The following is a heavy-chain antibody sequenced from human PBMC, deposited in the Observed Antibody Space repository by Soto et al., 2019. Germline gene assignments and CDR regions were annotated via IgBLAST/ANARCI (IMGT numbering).Heavy chain of an antibody. CDR1: GFSLSTTSVG. V-gene: IGHV2-5*04. CDR2: IYWDGDK. J-gene: IGHJ3*01. D-gene: IGHD6-13*01. Sequence: QIILKESGPTLVKPTQTLTLTCNFSGFSLSTTSVGVGWIRQPPGKALEWLALIYWDGDKRYSPSQKRRLTIHKDTSKNQVVIIMTNMDPVDTGTYYCVYMPPQQSMSFSVWGQGTMVIVSS. CDR3: VYMPPQQSMSFSV.